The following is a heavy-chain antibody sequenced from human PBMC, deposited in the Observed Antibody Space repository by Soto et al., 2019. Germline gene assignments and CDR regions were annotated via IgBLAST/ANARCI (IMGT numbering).Heavy chain of an antibody. CDR3: ARSGPPYDILTGPQERYFDY. J-gene: IGHJ4*02. CDR1: GGSISSSSYY. Sequence: LSLTCTVSGGSISSSSYYWGWIRQPPGKGLEWIGNIFYSGGTNYNPSLKSRVTISLDTSKNQFSLKLSSVTAADTAVYYCARSGPPYDILTGPQERYFDYWGQGTLVTVSS. CDR2: IFYSGGT. D-gene: IGHD3-9*01. V-gene: IGHV4-39*01.